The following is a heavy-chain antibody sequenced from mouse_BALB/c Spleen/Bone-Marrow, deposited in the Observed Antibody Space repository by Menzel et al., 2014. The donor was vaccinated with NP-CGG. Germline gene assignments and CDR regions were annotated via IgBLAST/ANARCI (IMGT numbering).Heavy chain of an antibody. CDR1: GFDFSRYW. Sequence: EVQLQQSGGGLVQPGGSLKPSCAASGFDFSRYWMTWVRQAPGKGLEWIGEINPASSTINYTPSLKDKFIISRDNAKNTPYLQMSKVRSEDTALYYCAKNYYYGYVAYWGQGTLVTVSA. J-gene: IGHJ3*01. CDR2: INPASSTI. D-gene: IGHD1-2*01. V-gene: IGHV4-1*02. CDR3: AKNYYYGYVAY.